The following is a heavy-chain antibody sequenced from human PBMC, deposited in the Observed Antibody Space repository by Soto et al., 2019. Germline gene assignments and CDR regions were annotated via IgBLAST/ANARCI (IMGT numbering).Heavy chain of an antibody. CDR3: ATYYDSSGYRFYY. CDR1: GGSISSSNW. J-gene: IGHJ4*02. Sequence: QVQLQESGPGLVKPSGTLSLTCAVSGGSISSSNWWSWVRQPPGKGLEWIGEIYHSGSTNYNPSPWSRVTISVDKSRSQCSLKLSSVTAADTAVYYCATYYDSSGYRFYYWGQGTLVTVSS. V-gene: IGHV4-4*02. D-gene: IGHD3-22*01. CDR2: IYHSGST.